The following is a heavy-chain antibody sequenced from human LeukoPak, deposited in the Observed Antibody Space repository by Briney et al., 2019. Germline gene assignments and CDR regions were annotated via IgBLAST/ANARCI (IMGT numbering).Heavy chain of an antibody. D-gene: IGHD6-19*01. CDR1: GFTFSDYY. CDR3: AKTGPGSSGWYSGFDY. J-gene: IGHJ4*02. Sequence: GGSLRLSCAASGFTFSDYYMSWIRQSPGKGLEWVSYISSSSSTIYYADSVKGRFTISRDNAKNSLSLQMNGLRAEDTAVYYCAKTGPGSSGWYSGFDYWGQGTLVTVSS. CDR2: ISSSSSTI. V-gene: IGHV3-11*01.